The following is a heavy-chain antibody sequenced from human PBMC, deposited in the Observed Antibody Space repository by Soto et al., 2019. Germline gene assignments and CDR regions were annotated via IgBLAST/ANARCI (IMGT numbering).Heavy chain of an antibody. CDR1: GFTFSSYW. V-gene: IGHV3-7*05. J-gene: IGHJ6*02. Sequence: PGGSLRLSCAASGFTFSSYWMSWVRQAPGRGLEWVANIKQDGSEKYYVDSVKGRFTISRDNAKNSLYLQMNSLRADDTAVYNCVRDVMLAAAGHYYHSGMDVWGRGTTVPVFS. CDR2: IKQDGSEK. CDR3: VRDVMLAAAGHYYHSGMDV. D-gene: IGHD6-13*01.